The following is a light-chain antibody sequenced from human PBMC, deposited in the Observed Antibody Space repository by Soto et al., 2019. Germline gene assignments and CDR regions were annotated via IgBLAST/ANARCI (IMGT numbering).Light chain of an antibody. CDR3: QSYDSNLSVV. CDR1: SSKIGTGYD. V-gene: IGLV1-40*01. Sequence: QSVLTQPPSVSGAQGQRVPISCTGSSSKIGTGYDVHWYQQLPGTAPKLLIYGNSNRPSGVPDRFSGSKSGTSASLAITGLQAEDEADYYCQSYDSNLSVVFGGGTKVTVL. CDR2: GNS. J-gene: IGLJ2*01.